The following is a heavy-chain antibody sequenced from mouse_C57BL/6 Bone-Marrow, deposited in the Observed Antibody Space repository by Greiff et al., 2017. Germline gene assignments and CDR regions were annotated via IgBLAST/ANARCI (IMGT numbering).Heavy chain of an antibody. Sequence: EVQGVESGGGLVQPGGSLKLSCAASGFTFSDYGMAWVRQAPRKGPEWVAFLSNLAYSIYYADTVTGRFTIARENAKNTLYLEMRRMMSEYTAMYYGARQIYYYAMDYWGQGTSVTVSS. V-gene: IGHV5-15*01. CDR1: GFTFSDYG. J-gene: IGHJ4*01. CDR2: LSNLAYSI. CDR3: ARQIYYYAMDY.